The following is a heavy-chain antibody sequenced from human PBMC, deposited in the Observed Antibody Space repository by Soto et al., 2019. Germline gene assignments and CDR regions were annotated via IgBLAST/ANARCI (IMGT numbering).Heavy chain of an antibody. D-gene: IGHD6-19*01. Sequence: ESGGGVVQPGRSLRLSCAASGFTFSSYAMHWVRQAPGKGLEWVAVISYDGSNKYYADSVKGRFTISRDNSKNTLYLQMNSLRAEDTAVYYCARGAVAVAGTGFDYWGQGTLVTVSS. CDR3: ARGAVAVAGTGFDY. CDR1: GFTFSSYA. J-gene: IGHJ4*02. V-gene: IGHV3-30-3*01. CDR2: ISYDGSNK.